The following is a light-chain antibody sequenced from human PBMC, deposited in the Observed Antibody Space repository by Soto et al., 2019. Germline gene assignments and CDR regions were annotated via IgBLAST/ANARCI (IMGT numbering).Light chain of an antibody. CDR2: GAS. CDR1: QSVRTD. Sequence: ETMMTQSPATLSVSPGERATVSCRASQSVRTDLAWYQQEPGQAPRLLIYGASTRATGIPARFSGSGSGTEFTLTISSLQSEDFALYYCQQYNNWPLTFGGGTKVDIK. J-gene: IGKJ4*01. V-gene: IGKV3-15*01. CDR3: QQYNNWPLT.